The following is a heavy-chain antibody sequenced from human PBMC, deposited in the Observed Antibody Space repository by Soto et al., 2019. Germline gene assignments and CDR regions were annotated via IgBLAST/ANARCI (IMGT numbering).Heavy chain of an antibody. CDR3: ARVHVMVVAGSTFDY. J-gene: IGHJ4*01. V-gene: IGHV4-38-2*01. D-gene: IGHD6-19*01. CDR2: IYHGGTT. CDR1: GYSLSSGSY. Sequence: LSLTCAVSGYSLSSGSYWGWIRQPPGKGPEWIASIYHGGTTFYNPSLKSRVTLSVDTSKNHYSLKLRSVTAADTAVYYCARVHVMVVAGSTFDYWGPGILVTVSS.